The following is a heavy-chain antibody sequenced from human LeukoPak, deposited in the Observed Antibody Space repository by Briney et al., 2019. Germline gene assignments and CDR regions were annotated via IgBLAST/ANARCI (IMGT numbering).Heavy chain of an antibody. CDR2: ISYDGSNK. Sequence: GGSLRLSCAASGFTFSSYGMHWVRQAPGKGLEWVAVISYDGSNKYYADSVKGRFTISRDNSKNTLYLQMNSLRAEDTAVYYWAREQQLDLDYWGQGTLVTVSS. J-gene: IGHJ4*02. D-gene: IGHD6-13*01. CDR3: AREQQLDLDY. V-gene: IGHV3-30*03. CDR1: GFTFSSYG.